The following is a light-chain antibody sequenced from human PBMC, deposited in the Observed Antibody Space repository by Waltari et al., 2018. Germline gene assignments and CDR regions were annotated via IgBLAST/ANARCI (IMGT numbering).Light chain of an antibody. CDR2: EVS. CDR3: SSYKSGDTRI. V-gene: IGLV2-14*03. J-gene: IGLJ2*01. Sequence: QSALTQPASVAGFLGQWTTISCTGTTGDVGWFNMSSWSQQTPDKPPKPLLYEVSFRPSGVSDRFSGSKSGNTASLTISGLQAEDEADYYCSSYKSGDTRIFGGGTKVTVL. CDR1: TGDVGWFNM.